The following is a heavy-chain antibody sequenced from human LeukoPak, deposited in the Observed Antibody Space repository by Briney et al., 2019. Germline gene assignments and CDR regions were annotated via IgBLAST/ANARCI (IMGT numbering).Heavy chain of an antibody. D-gene: IGHD3/OR15-3a*01. J-gene: IGHJ6*04. Sequence: GGYLRLSCVGSGFSFSSYNMNWVRQAPGKGLEWVSYISSSGSTVYYADSVRGRFTISRDNARNSLYLQKAGLTAEDTAVYYCARALDSALDVWGNGTTVTASS. CDR1: GFSFSSYN. CDR2: ISSSGSTV. CDR3: ARALDSALDV. V-gene: IGHV3-48*01.